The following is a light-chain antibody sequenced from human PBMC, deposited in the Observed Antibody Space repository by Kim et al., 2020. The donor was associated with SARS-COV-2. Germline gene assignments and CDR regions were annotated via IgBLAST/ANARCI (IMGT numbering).Light chain of an antibody. Sequence: FAPGERATPSRSASQSGSCSYLARYQPKPGQAPRLLIYGASSRATGIPDRFSGSGSGTDFTLTISRLEPEDSAVYYCQQYDTSRTFGQGTKVDIK. V-gene: IGKV3-20*01. CDR3: QQYDTSRT. CDR1: QSGSCSY. CDR2: GAS. J-gene: IGKJ1*01.